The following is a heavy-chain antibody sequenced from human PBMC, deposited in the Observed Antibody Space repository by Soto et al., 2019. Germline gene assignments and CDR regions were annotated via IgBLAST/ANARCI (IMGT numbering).Heavy chain of an antibody. CDR1: GYTFTSYG. CDR2: ISAYNGNT. CDR3: ARSYCGGDCYAKDFDY. J-gene: IGHJ4*02. Sequence: ASVKVSCKASGYTFTSYGISWVRQAPGQGLEWMGWISAYNGNTNYAQKLQGRVTMTTDTSRSRAYMELRSLRSDDTAVYYCARSYCGGDCYAKDFDYWGQGTLVTVSS. V-gene: IGHV1-18*01. D-gene: IGHD2-21*02.